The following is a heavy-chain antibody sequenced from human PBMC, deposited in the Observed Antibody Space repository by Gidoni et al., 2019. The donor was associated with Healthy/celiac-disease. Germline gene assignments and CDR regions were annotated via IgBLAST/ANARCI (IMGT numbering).Heavy chain of an antibody. CDR2: INPSGGST. V-gene: IGHV1-46*01. CDR3: ARDLGRGFGEYNWFDP. CDR1: GYTFTSYY. Sequence: QVQLVQSGAEVKKPGASVKVSCKASGYTFTSYYMHWVRQAPGQGLEWMGIINPSGGSTSYAQKFQGRVTMTRDTSTSTVYMELSSPRSEDTAVYYCARDLGRGFGEYNWFDPWGQGTLVTVSS. J-gene: IGHJ5*02. D-gene: IGHD3-16*01.